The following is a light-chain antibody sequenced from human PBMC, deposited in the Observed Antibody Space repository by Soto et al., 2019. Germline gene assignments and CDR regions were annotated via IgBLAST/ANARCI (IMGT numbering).Light chain of an antibody. Sequence: QSVLTQPASVSGSPGQSITNSCTGTSSDVGGYNYVSWFQHHPGKAPKLIIYEVSYRPSGVSNRFSGSKSGDTASLTISGLQAEDEADYYCSSFTNTITRYAFGTGTKVTVL. CDR2: EVS. J-gene: IGLJ1*01. V-gene: IGLV2-14*01. CDR1: SSDVGGYNY. CDR3: SSFTNTITRYA.